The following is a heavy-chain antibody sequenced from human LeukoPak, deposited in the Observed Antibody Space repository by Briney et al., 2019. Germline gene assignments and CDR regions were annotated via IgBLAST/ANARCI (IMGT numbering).Heavy chain of an antibody. V-gene: IGHV3-23*01. D-gene: IGHD6-6*01. CDR3: ARSIAANNWFDP. CDR1: GFTFSSHA. Sequence: PGGSLRLSCAASGFTFSSHAMAWVRQAPGKGLEWVSAIGGLGSSTYYGDSVKGRFTISRDNAKNTLYLQMNSLRAEDTAVYYCARSIAANNWFDPWGQGTLVTVSS. CDR2: IGGLGSST. J-gene: IGHJ5*02.